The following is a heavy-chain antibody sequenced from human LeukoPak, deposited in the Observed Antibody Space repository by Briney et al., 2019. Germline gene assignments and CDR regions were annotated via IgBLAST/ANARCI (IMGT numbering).Heavy chain of an antibody. CDR2: INPNHGDT. CDR1: GYTFTGYY. V-gene: IGHV1-2*02. Sequence: ASVKVSCKASGYTFTGYYMHWVRQAPGQGLEWMGWINPNHGDTNYAQKFQDRVSMTRDTSISTAYMHLSRLRSDDTAVYYCARSPHILTGENFDYWGQGTLLTVSS. CDR3: ARSPHILTGENFDY. D-gene: IGHD3-9*01. J-gene: IGHJ4*02.